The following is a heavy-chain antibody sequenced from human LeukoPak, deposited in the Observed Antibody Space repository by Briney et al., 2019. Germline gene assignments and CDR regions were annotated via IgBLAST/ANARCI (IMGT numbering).Heavy chain of an antibody. Sequence: SETLSLTCAVYGGSFSGYYWSWIRQPPGKGLEWIGEINHSGSTNYNPSLKSRVTLSVDTSKNQFSLKLSSVTAADTAVYYCARGGGYDFNIDYWAREPWSPSPQ. CDR3: ARGGGYDFNIDY. CDR2: INHSGST. D-gene: IGHD5-12*01. J-gene: IGHJ4*02. V-gene: IGHV4-34*01. CDR1: GGSFSGYY.